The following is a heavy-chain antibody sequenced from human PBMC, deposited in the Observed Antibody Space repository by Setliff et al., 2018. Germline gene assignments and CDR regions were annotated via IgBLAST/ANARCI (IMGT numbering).Heavy chain of an antibody. CDR2: IYYSGST. J-gene: IGHJ6*02. V-gene: IGHV4-59*11. CDR3: ARDYGMDFCSGGSCYPFYYYYYGMDV. Sequence: SETLSLTCTVSGGSISSHYWSWIRQPPGKGLEWIGSIYYSGSTNYNPSLKSRVTISVDTSKNQFSLKRSSVTAADTAVYYCARDYGMDFCSGGSCYPFYYYYYGMDVWGQGTTVTVSS. D-gene: IGHD2-15*01. CDR1: GGSISSHY.